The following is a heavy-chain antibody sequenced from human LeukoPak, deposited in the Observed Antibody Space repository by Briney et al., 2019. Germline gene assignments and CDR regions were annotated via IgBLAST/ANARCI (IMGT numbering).Heavy chain of an antibody. V-gene: IGHV3-53*01. CDR1: GFTFSSYW. CDR3: AGRRSSGWYAY. J-gene: IGHJ4*02. Sequence: QPGRSLRLSCAASGFTFSSYWMSWVRQAPGKGLEWVSVIYDSGTTYYADSVKGRFLIFRDTSKNTVDLQMNSLRVEDTAVYYCAGRRSSGWYAYWGQGTLVTVSS. D-gene: IGHD6-19*01. CDR2: IYDSGTT.